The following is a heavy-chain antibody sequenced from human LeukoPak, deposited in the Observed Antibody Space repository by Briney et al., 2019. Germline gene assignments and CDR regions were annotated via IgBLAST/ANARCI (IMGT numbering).Heavy chain of an antibody. CDR1: GGSISSGSYY. Sequence: SETLSLTCTVSGGSISSGSYYWSWIRQPAGKGREWIGRIYTSGSTKYNRSLKSRFTISVDTSKNQFSLKRSSVTPAATSVYYWARERGLGDFSSTSCSNNWFDPGGQGTRVTVSS. V-gene: IGHV4-61*02. CDR2: IYTSGST. D-gene: IGHD2-2*01. J-gene: IGHJ5*02. CDR3: ARERGLGDFSSTSCSNNWFDP.